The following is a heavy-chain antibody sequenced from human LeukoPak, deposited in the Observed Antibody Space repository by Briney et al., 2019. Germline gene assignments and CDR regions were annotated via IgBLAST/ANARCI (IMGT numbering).Heavy chain of an antibody. Sequence: KPGGSLRLSCVASGFTFTTYSMNWVRQAPGKGLEWVSSISSSSSYIYYADSVKGRFTISRDNAKNSLYLQMNSLRAEDTAVYYCARDYGDPPGGWGQGTLVTVSS. D-gene: IGHD4-17*01. V-gene: IGHV3-21*01. CDR3: ARDYGDPPGG. J-gene: IGHJ4*02. CDR1: GFTFTTYS. CDR2: ISSSSSYI.